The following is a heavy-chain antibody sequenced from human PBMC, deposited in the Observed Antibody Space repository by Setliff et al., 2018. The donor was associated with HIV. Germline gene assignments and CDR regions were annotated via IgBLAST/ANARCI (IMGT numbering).Heavy chain of an antibody. CDR3: APWRKVAAPGVWFSAHDY. D-gene: IGHD2-15*01. CDR1: GYTLTEFS. Sequence: ASVKVSCKVSGYTLTEFSMHWVRQAPGKGLEWMGGFDPEEGETMYAQKFQGRVTVTEVTSSDTAYMELSSLRSEDTAVYYCAPWRKVAAPGVWFSAHDYWGQGTLVTVSS. CDR2: FDPEEGET. V-gene: IGHV1-24*01. J-gene: IGHJ4*02.